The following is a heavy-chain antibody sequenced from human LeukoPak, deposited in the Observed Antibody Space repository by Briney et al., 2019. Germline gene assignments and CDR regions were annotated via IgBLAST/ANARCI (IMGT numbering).Heavy chain of an antibody. D-gene: IGHD5-12*01. CDR3: ARDNGSGSFFHYYYYYMDV. CDR1: GFTFSSYW. V-gene: IGHV3-7*01. Sequence: GGSLRLSCAASGFTFSSYWMSWVRQAPGKGLEWVANIKQDGSEKYYVDSVKGRFTISRDNAKNSLYLQMNSLRAEDTAVYYCARDNGSGSFFHYYYYYMDVWGKGTTVTVSS. J-gene: IGHJ6*03. CDR2: IKQDGSEK.